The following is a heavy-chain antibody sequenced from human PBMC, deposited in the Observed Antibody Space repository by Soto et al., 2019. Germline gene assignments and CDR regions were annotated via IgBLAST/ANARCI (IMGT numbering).Heavy chain of an antibody. J-gene: IGHJ4*01. D-gene: IGHD5-12*01. Sequence: QLQLQESGSGLVKPSQTLSLTCAVSGGSISSGGHSWSWIRQPPGKGLEWIGYSYHSGSTYYNPSLKSRVTISVDRSKNQFSLKLSSVTAADTAVYYCAAGGGLPRYYWGHATLVTVSS. CDR3: AAGGGLPRYY. CDR1: GGSISSGGHS. CDR2: SYHSGST. V-gene: IGHV4-30-2*01.